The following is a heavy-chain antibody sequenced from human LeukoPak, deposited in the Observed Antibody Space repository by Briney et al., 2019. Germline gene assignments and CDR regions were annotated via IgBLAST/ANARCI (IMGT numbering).Heavy chain of an antibody. D-gene: IGHD2-2*01. Sequence: SQTLSLTCAISGDSVSSNSAAWNWIRQSPSRGLEWLGRTYYRSKWYNDYAVSVKSRITINPDTSKNQFSLQLNSVTPEDTAVYYCARVYIVVVPAATRRYYYYDMDVWGQGTTVTVSS. J-gene: IGHJ6*02. CDR3: ARVYIVVVPAATRRYYYYDMDV. V-gene: IGHV6-1*01. CDR1: GDSVSSNSAA. CDR2: TYYRSKWYN.